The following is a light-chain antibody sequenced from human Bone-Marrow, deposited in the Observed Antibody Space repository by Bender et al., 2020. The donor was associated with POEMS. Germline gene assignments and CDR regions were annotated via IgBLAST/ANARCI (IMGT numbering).Light chain of an antibody. J-gene: IGLJ1*01. CDR2: EDN. CDR3: TSYRSSNTVFV. CDR1: SSDVGPYYL. Sequence: QSALTQPASVSGSPGQSITISCTGTSSDVGPYYLVSWYQQHPDKAPKVMIYEDNKRPSGVSIRFSGSKSGNTASLTISGLQAEDEADYYCTSYRSSNTVFVFGTGTKVTVL. V-gene: IGLV2-14*02.